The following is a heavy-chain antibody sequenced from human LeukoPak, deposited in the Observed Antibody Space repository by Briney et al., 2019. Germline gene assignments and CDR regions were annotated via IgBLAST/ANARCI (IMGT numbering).Heavy chain of an antibody. V-gene: IGHV1-46*03. D-gene: IGHD4-23*01. CDR1: GYTFTGYY. J-gene: IGHJ4*02. CDR2: INPSGGST. CDR3: ATDPEDYGGLSFDY. Sequence: GASVKVSCKASGYTFTGYYMHWVRQAPGQGLEWMGIINPSGGSTTYAQKFQGRVTMTRDTSTSTVYMELSSLRSEDTAVYYCATDPEDYGGLSFDYWGQGTLVTVSS.